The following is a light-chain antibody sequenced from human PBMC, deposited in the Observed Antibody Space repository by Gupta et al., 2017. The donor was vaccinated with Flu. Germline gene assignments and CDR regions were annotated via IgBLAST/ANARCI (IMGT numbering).Light chain of an antibody. CDR3: CSYAGSNTWM. CDR1: SSDVGSYNV. J-gene: IGLJ3*02. CDR2: DVS. V-gene: IGLV2-11*01. Sequence: TSSDVGSYNVVSWYQHHPGRAPKVMIYDVSRRPSGVPDRFSGSKSGNTASLTISGLQAEDEADYYCCSYAGSNTWMFGGGTKLTVL.